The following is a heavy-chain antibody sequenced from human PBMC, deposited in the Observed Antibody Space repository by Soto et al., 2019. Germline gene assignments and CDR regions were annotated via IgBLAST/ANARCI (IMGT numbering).Heavy chain of an antibody. CDR2: INHSGST. Sequence: QVQLQQWGAGLLKPSETLSLTCAVYGGSLSGYYWSWIRQPRGKGLEWIGEINHSGSTNYNPSLKSRVTISVDTSKNQFSLKLSSVTAADTAVYYCARGGIVVVVAATYFDYWGQGTLVTVSS. D-gene: IGHD2-15*01. V-gene: IGHV4-34*01. CDR1: GGSLSGYY. J-gene: IGHJ4*02. CDR3: ARGGIVVVVAATYFDY.